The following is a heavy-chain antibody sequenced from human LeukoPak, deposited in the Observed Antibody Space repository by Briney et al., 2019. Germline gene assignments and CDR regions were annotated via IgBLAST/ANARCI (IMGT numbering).Heavy chain of an antibody. CDR1: GFTFSSYG. D-gene: IGHD2-15*01. CDR2: IWYDGSNK. Sequence: GRSLRLSCAASGFTFSSYGMHWVRQAPGKGLEWVAVIWYDGSNKYYADSVKGRFTISRDNSKNTLYLQMNSLRAEDTAVYYCARERTGYCSGVSCRYYYYYGMDVWGQGTTVTVSS. J-gene: IGHJ6*02. V-gene: IGHV3-33*01. CDR3: ARERTGYCSGVSCRYYYYYGMDV.